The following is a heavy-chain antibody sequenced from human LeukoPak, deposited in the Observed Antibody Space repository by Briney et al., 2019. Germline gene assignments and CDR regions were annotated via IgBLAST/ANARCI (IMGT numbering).Heavy chain of an antibody. D-gene: IGHD6-19*01. Sequence: GGSLRLSCAASGLPFSGTAMSWVRQAPGKGLEWVSAISHDGMNAYYADSVKGRFTISRDNSKKTVSLEMSRLTAADTGVYYCAKDGAQYSSGPECDPRGQGALVTVSP. CDR1: GLPFSGTA. CDR2: ISHDGMNA. V-gene: IGHV3-23*01. CDR3: AKDGAQYSSGPECDP. J-gene: IGHJ5*02.